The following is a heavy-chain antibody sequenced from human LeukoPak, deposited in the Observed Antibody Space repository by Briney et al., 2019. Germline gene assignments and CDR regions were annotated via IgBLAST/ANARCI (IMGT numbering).Heavy chain of an antibody. D-gene: IGHD1-26*01. V-gene: IGHV4-34*01. CDR1: GGSFSGYY. J-gene: IGHJ4*02. Sequence: PSETLSLTCAVYGGSFSGYYWSWIRQPPGKGLEWIGEINHGGSTNYNPSLKSRVTISVDTSKNQFSLKLSSVTAADTAVYYCARAGWALDYWGQGTLVTVSS. CDR2: INHGGST. CDR3: ARAGWALDY.